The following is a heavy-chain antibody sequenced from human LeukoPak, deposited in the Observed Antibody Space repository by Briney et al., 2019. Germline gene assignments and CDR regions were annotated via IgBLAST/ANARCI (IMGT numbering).Heavy chain of an antibody. Sequence: ASVKVSCKASAYTFTGYDMHWVRQAPGQGLEWMGWINATSGATNYAQKLQGRVTMTRATSISTAYMELSRLRSDDTAVYYCARDGVVGATRGDYWGQGTLVTVSS. CDR2: INATSGAT. CDR3: ARDGVVGATRGDY. V-gene: IGHV1-2*02. J-gene: IGHJ4*02. D-gene: IGHD1-26*01. CDR1: AYTFTGYD.